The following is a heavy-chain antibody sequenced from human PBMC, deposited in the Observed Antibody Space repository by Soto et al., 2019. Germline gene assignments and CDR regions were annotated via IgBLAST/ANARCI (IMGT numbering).Heavy chain of an antibody. D-gene: IGHD3-9*01. CDR3: ARVSNYDILTGYSPYYYYYYGMDV. J-gene: IGHJ6*02. CDR1: GGTFSSYA. CDR2: IIPIFGTA. Sequence: SVKVSCKASGGTFSSYAISWVRQAPGQGLEWMGGIIPIFGTANYAQKFQGRVTITADKSTSTAYMELSSLRSEDTAVYYCARVSNYDILTGYSPYYYYYYGMDVWGQGTTVTVSS. V-gene: IGHV1-69*06.